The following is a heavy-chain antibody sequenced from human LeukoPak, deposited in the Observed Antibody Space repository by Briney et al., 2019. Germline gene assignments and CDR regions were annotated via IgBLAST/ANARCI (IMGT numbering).Heavy chain of an antibody. CDR1: GYTFTGYY. J-gene: IGHJ4*02. D-gene: IGHD3-16*01. CDR3: ARALLRLGYFDY. V-gene: IGHV1-2*02. CDR2: INPNSGGT. Sequence: ASVKVSCKASGYTFTGYYMHWVRQAPGQGLEWMGWINPNSGGTNYAQKFQGRVTMTRDTSISTAYMELSRLRSDDTAVYYCARALLRLGYFDYLGQGTLVTVSS.